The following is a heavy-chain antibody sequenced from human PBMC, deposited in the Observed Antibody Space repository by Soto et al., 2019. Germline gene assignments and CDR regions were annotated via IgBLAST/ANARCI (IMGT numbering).Heavy chain of an antibody. J-gene: IGHJ6*02. D-gene: IGHD6-13*01. CDR3: ARGGIAAAGTRYYYGMDV. Sequence: GGSLRLSCAASGFTFSDYYMSWIRQAPGKGLEIVSYISGTKSFTDYADSVKGRFTISRDNSKNTLYLQMNSLRAEDTAVYYCARGGIAAAGTRYYYGMDVWGQGTTVTVSS. CDR2: ISGTKSFT. CDR1: GFTFSDYY. V-gene: IGHV3-11*06.